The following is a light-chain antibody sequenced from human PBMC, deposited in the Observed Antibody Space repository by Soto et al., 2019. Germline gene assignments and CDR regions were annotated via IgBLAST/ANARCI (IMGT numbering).Light chain of an antibody. J-gene: IGKJ4*01. CDR3: QQYGSSPGLT. Sequence: EIVLTQSPGTLSLSPGERATLSCRASQSLSSSYLAWYQQKPGQAPRLLIYGASNRATGIPDRFSGSGSGTDFTLTISRLEPEDVAVYYCQQYGSSPGLTFGGGTKVEIK. V-gene: IGKV3-20*01. CDR2: GAS. CDR1: QSLSSSY.